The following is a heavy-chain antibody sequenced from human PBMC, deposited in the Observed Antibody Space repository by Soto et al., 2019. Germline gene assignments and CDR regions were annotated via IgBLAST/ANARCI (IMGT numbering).Heavy chain of an antibody. D-gene: IGHD3-10*01. CDR3: ARDSMVRGVTYYGMDV. Sequence: SETLSLTCTVSGGSISSGGYYWSWIRQHPGKGLEWIGYIYYSGSTYYNPSLKSRVTISVDTSKNQFSLELSSVTAADTAVYYCARDSMVRGVTYYGMDVWGQGTTVTVSS. CDR1: GGSISSGGYY. J-gene: IGHJ6*02. CDR2: IYYSGST. V-gene: IGHV4-31*03.